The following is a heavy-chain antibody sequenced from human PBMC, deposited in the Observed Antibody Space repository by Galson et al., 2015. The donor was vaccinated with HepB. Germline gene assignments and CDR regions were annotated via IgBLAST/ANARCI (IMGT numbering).Heavy chain of an antibody. D-gene: IGHD5-24*01. Sequence: QSGAEVKKPGASVKVSCKAYRYTFTKFGISWVRQAPGQGLEWMGWINPYNGNTNYAQKFQGRVIMTTDTSTSTAYMELRSLRSDDTAVYYCARGGMATIGRPTFDYWGQGTLVTVSS. CDR2: INPYNGNT. V-gene: IGHV1-18*01. J-gene: IGHJ4*02. CDR1: RYTFTKFG. CDR3: ARGGMATIGRPTFDY.